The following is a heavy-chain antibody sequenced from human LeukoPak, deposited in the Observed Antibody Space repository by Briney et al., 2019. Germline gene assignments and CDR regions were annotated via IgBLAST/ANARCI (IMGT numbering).Heavy chain of an antibody. Sequence: ASVKVSCKASGYTFTSYAMHWVRQATGQRLEWMGWINAGNGNTKYSQKFQGRVTITRDTSASTAYMELSSLRSEDTAVYYCAREFKAPVTTFWFDPWGQGTLVTVSS. CDR2: INAGNGNT. CDR3: AREFKAPVTTFWFDP. J-gene: IGHJ5*02. D-gene: IGHD4-17*01. V-gene: IGHV1-3*01. CDR1: GYTFTSYA.